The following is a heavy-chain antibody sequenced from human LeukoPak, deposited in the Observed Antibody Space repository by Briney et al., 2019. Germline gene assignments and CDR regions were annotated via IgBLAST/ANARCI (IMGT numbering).Heavy chain of an antibody. D-gene: IGHD2-21*02. CDR2: IKQDGSEK. V-gene: IGHV3-7*01. J-gene: IGHJ3*02. CDR3: AKQDSYWDVFDI. Sequence: GGSLRLSCAASGFIFSSYWMSWVRQAPGKGLEWVASIKQDGSEKYYLDSVKGRFTISRDNAKNSLYLQMSSLRAEDTAVYYCAKQDSYWDVFDIWGQGTLVTVS. CDR1: GFIFSSYW.